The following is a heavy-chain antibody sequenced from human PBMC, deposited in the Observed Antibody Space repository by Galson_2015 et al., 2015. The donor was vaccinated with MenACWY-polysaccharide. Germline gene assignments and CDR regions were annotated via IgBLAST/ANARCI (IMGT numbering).Heavy chain of an antibody. V-gene: IGHV4-59*01. J-gene: IGHJ5*01. D-gene: IGHD5-18*01. CDR3: ARGYSHDANSFDS. CDR1: GGSISTYY. CDR2: ISDSGST. Sequence: ETLSLTCTVSGGSISTYYWSWIRQPPGKGLEWFGHISDSGSTNYNPSLRSRVTISVDTSKNQFSLKLTSVTAADTAVYYCARGYSHDANSFDSWGQGTLVTVSS.